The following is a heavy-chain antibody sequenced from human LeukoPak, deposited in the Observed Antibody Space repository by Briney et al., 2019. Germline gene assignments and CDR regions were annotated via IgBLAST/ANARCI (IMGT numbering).Heavy chain of an antibody. CDR1: GFTFSSYG. V-gene: IGHV3-30*03. CDR3: ARNSGWFRFDY. D-gene: IGHD6-19*01. Sequence: GRSLRLSCAASGFTFSSYGMHWVRQAPGKGLEWVAVISYDGSNKYYADSVKGRFTISRDNSKNTLYLQMNSLRAEDTAVYYCARNSGWFRFDYWGQGTLVTVSS. CDR2: ISYDGSNK. J-gene: IGHJ4*02.